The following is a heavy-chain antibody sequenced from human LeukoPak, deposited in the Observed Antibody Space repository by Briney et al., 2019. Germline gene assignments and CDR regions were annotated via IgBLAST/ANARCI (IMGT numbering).Heavy chain of an antibody. CDR2: FYYSGST. Sequence: SETLSLTCTVSGGSIISGGYYWSWIRQHPGKVLEWIGDFYYSGSTHYNPSLESRVTISVDTSKNQFSLKLNSVTAADTAVYYCARGIMATTAYFDYWGQGTLVTVSS. J-gene: IGHJ4*02. D-gene: IGHD5-24*01. CDR3: ARGIMATTAYFDY. CDR1: GGSIISGGYY. V-gene: IGHV4-31*03.